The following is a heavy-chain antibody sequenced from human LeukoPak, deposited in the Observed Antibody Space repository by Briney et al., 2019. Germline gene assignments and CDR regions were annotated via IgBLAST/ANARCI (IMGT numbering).Heavy chain of an antibody. CDR1: GFTFSSYS. Sequence: GGSLILSCAASGFTFSSYSMNWVRQAPGKGLEWVSYISSSSSTIYYADSVKGRFTISRDNAKNSLYLQMNSLRAEDTAVYYCARDRRYTAMSDWGQGTLVTVSS. CDR3: ARDRRYTAMSD. CDR2: ISSSSSTI. V-gene: IGHV3-48*01. D-gene: IGHD5-18*01. J-gene: IGHJ4*02.